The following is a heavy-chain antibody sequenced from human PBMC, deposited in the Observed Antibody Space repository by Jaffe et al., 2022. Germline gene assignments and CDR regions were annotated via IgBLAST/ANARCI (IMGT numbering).Heavy chain of an antibody. CDR3: AREKGTYYYDSSGTGPFDY. Sequence: QVQLVQSGAEVKKPGSSVKVSCKASGGTFSSYTISWVRQAPGQGLEWMGRIIPILGIANYAQKFQGRVTITADKSTSTAYMELSSLRSEDTAVYYCAREKGTYYYDSSGTGPFDYWGQGTLVTVSS. D-gene: IGHD3-22*01. CDR1: GGTFSSYT. J-gene: IGHJ4*02. CDR2: IIPILGIA. V-gene: IGHV1-69*08.